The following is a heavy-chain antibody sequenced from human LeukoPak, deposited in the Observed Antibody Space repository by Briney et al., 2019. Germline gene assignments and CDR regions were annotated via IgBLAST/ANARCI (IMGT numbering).Heavy chain of an antibody. D-gene: IGHD3-3*01. J-gene: IGHJ5*02. CDR3: ARVSWGIFGVVPYNWFDP. CDR2: ISAYNGNT. Sequence: GASVKVSCKASGYTFTSYGISWVRQAPGQGLEWMGWISAYNGNTNYAQKLQGRVTMTTDTSTSTAYMELRSLRSDDTAVYYCARVSWGIFGVVPYNWFDPWGQGTLVTVSS. CDR1: GYTFTSYG. V-gene: IGHV1-18*01.